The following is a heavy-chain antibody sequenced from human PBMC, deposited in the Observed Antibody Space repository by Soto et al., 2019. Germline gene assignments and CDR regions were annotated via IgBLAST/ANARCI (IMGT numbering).Heavy chain of an antibody. V-gene: IGHV5-51*01. CDR2: IYPGDSDT. Sequence: PGASLKISCKGSGYTFTDYWIGWVRQLPGKGLEWMGIIYPGDSDTRYSPSFQGHVTITVDKSTNTAYLQWNTLRASDSAMYYCAIHISNFRYYYDAMDVWGQGTTVTVSS. CDR3: AIHISNFRYYYDAMDV. D-gene: IGHD4-4*01. CDR1: GYTFTDYW. J-gene: IGHJ6*02.